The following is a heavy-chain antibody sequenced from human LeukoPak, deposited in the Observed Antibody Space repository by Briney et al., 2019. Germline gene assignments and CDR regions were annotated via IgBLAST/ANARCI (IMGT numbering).Heavy chain of an antibody. V-gene: IGHV3-21*01. Sequence: GGSLRLSCAASGFTFSSYSMSWVRQAPGKGLEWVSSISSSSGYIYYADSLKGRFTISRDNTKNSLYLQMNSLRAEDTAVYYCAREYSSSWYPFDYWGQGTLVTVSS. CDR2: ISSSSGYI. CDR3: AREYSSSWYPFDY. D-gene: IGHD6-13*01. J-gene: IGHJ4*02. CDR1: GFTFSSYS.